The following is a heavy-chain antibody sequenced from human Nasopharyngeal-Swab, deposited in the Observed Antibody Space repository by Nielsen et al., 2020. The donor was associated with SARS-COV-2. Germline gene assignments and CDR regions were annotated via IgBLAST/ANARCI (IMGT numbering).Heavy chain of an antibody. CDR3: ARDFGRDEPIDH. V-gene: IGHV3-33*01. Sequence: GESLKISCAASGFSLSLYGMHWVRQAPGKGLEWVAVIWHDGEKKYIADSVEGRFAISRDNSKNTLYLQMNSLRAEDTAIYYCARDFGRDEPIDHWGQGTLVTVSS. CDR1: GFSLSLYG. D-gene: IGHD3/OR15-3a*01. CDR2: IWHDGEKK. J-gene: IGHJ5*02.